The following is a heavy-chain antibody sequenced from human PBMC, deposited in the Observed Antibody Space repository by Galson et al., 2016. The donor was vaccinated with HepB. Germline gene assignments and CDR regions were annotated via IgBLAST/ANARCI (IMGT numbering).Heavy chain of an antibody. D-gene: IGHD6-6*01. CDR2: TYYSGTT. V-gene: IGHV4-39*01. CDR1: GGSISSSGYY. CDR3: ARHSLAPRPINWFDP. J-gene: IGHJ5*02. Sequence: SETLSLTCTVSGGSISSSGYYRGWIRQPPGKSLEWIGTTYYSGTTYYNPSLKSRVTISVDTSKNQFSLRLTSVTAADTALYFCARHSLAPRPINWFDPWGQGTLATVSS.